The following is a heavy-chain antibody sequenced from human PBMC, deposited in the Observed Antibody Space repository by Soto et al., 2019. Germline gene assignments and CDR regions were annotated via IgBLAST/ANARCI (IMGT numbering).Heavy chain of an antibody. CDR2: IYYSGST. V-gene: IGHV4-59*01. CDR1: GGSISSYY. D-gene: IGHD6-19*01. J-gene: IGHJ4*02. Sequence: SETLSLTCTVSGGSISSYYWSWIRQPPGKGLEWIGYIYYSGSTNYNPSLKSRVTISVDTSKNQFSLKLSSVTAADTAVYYCARVDGYSSGWYQGGYYFDYWGQGXLVTVSS. CDR3: ARVDGYSSGWYQGGYYFDY.